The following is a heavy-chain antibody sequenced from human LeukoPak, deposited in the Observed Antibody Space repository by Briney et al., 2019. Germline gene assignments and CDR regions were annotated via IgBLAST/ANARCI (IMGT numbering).Heavy chain of an antibody. J-gene: IGHJ3*02. Sequence: GASVKVSCKASGYTFTSYYMHWVRQAPGQGLEWMGIINPSGGSTTYAQKFQGRVTMTRDTSTSTAHMELRSLRSEDTAVYYCARPSKPSGWTDGAFDIWGQGTMVTVSS. D-gene: IGHD6-19*01. CDR1: GYTFTSYY. V-gene: IGHV1-46*01. CDR3: ARPSKPSGWTDGAFDI. CDR2: INPSGGST.